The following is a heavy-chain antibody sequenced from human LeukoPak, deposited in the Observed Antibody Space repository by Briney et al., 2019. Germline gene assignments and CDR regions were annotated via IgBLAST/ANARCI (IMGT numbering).Heavy chain of an antibody. Sequence: GGSLRLSCAASGFTFSSYAISWARQAPGKGLEWVSAISGSGGSTYYADSVKGRFTISRDNSKNTLYLQMNSLRAEDTAVYYCAKVANGYCSGGSCYSSFDYWGQGTLVTVSS. J-gene: IGHJ4*02. D-gene: IGHD2-15*01. CDR2: ISGSGGST. V-gene: IGHV3-23*01. CDR1: GFTFSSYA. CDR3: AKVANGYCSGGSCYSSFDY.